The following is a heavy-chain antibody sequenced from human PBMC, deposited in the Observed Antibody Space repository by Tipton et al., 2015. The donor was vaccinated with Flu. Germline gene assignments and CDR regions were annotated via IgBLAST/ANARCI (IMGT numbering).Heavy chain of an antibody. CDR1: GYSIASDY. J-gene: IGHJ6*02. Sequence: LSLTCSVSGYSIASDYYWGWIRQPPGKGLEWVSGIGGSGSKTYYADSVKGRFIISRDNSKNTLYPQMNSLRAEDTAVYFCAKELRNHDFWSDQEVDGMDVWGQGTTVTISS. D-gene: IGHD3-3*01. V-gene: IGHV3-23*01. CDR3: AKELRNHDFWSDQEVDGMDV. CDR2: IGGSGSKT.